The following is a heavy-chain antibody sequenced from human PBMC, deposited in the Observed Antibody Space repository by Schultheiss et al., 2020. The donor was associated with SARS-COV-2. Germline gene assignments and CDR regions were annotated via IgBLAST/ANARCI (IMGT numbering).Heavy chain of an antibody. J-gene: IGHJ4*02. D-gene: IGHD5-12*01. Sequence: GESLKISCAASGFTFSSYAMSWVRQAPGKGLEWVSAISGSGGSTYYADSVKGRFTISRDNFKNTLYLQMNSLGAEDTAVYYCARDGVGYDYGQYFDYWGQGTLVTVSS. CDR3: ARDGVGYDYGQYFDY. CDR2: ISGSGGST. CDR1: GFTFSSYA. V-gene: IGHV3-23*01.